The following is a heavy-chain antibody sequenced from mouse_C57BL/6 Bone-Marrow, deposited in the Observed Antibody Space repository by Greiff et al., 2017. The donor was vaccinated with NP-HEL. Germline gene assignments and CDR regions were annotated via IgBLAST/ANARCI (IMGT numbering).Heavy chain of an antibody. CDR3: ASTVVAFYYFAY. Sequence: VQLQQSGAELVKPGASVKLSCKASGYTFTSYWMHWVKQRPGRGLEWIGRIDPNSGGTKYNEKFKSKATLTVDKPSSTAYMQLTSLTSEDSAVYYCASTVVAFYYFAYWGQGTTLTVSS. CDR1: GYTFTSYW. D-gene: IGHD1-1*01. CDR2: IDPNSGGT. J-gene: IGHJ2*01. V-gene: IGHV1-72*01.